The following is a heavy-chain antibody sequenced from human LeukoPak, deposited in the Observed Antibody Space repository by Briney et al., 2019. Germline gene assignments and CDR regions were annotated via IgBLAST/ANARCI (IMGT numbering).Heavy chain of an antibody. V-gene: IGHV3-11*01. D-gene: IGHD4-17*01. Sequence: GGSLRLSCAASGFTFSDYYMGWIRQAPGKGLECVSYIRYDGGDIYYADSVKGRFTISRDNAKNSLYLQMNSLRAEDTAVYYCARPLRSYFDYWGQGTLVTVSS. CDR1: GFTFSDYY. CDR2: IRYDGGDI. CDR3: ARPLRSYFDY. J-gene: IGHJ4*02.